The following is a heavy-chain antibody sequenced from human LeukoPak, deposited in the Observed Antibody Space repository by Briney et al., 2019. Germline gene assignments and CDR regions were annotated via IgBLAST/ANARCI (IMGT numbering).Heavy chain of an antibody. CDR3: ARSHIVVVTATRKAFDF. CDR2: INTNTGNP. CDR1: GYTFTSYA. V-gene: IGHV7-4-1*02. J-gene: IGHJ3*01. D-gene: IGHD2-21*02. Sequence: ASVKVSCKASGYTFTSYAMNWVRQAPGQGLEWMGWINTNTGNPTYAQGFTGRFVFSLDTSVSTAYLQISSLKAEDTAVYYCARSHIVVVTATRKAFDFWGQGTVVTVSS.